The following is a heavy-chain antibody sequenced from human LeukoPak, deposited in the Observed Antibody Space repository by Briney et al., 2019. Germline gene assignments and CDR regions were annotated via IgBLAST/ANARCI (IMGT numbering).Heavy chain of an antibody. D-gene: IGHD5-12*01. CDR2: VGISSGNT. Sequence: GGSLRLSCAASGFTFSDYSMNWVRQAPGKGLEWISYVGISSGNTKYADSVKGRFTISGDSAKNSVYLQMNSLRAEDTAVYYCARDFRYAFDNWGQGTLVTVSS. V-gene: IGHV3-48*04. J-gene: IGHJ4*02. CDR1: GFTFSDYS. CDR3: ARDFRYAFDN.